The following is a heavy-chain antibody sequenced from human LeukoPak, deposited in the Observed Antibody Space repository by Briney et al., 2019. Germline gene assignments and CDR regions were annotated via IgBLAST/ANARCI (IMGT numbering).Heavy chain of an antibody. V-gene: IGHV3-9*01. J-gene: IGHJ4*02. CDR3: ARRRDSGSLQHFDY. D-gene: IGHD1-26*01. CDR2: ISWNSGSI. CDR1: GFTFDDYA. Sequence: GGSLRLSCAASGFTFDDYAMHWVRQAPGKGLEWVSGISWNSGSIGYADSVKGRFTISRDNAKNSLYLQMNSLRAEDTAVYYCARRRDSGSLQHFDYWGQGTLVTVSS.